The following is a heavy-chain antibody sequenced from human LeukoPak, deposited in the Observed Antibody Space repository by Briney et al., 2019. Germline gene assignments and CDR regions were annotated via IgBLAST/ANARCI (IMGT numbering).Heavy chain of an antibody. CDR1: GVTFSSYE. Sequence: GGSLRLSCAASGVTFSSYEMNWVRQAPGKGLECVSYISSSGSNIYYADSVKGRFTISRDNAKNSLYLKMNSLRAEDTAVYYCARLHDYYDSSGPLDYWGQGTLVTVSS. V-gene: IGHV3-48*03. J-gene: IGHJ4*02. CDR2: ISSSGSNI. CDR3: ARLHDYYDSSGPLDY. D-gene: IGHD3-22*01.